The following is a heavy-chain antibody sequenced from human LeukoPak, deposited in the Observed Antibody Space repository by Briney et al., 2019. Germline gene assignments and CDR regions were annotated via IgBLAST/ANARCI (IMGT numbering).Heavy chain of an antibody. CDR1: GYTFTSYD. J-gene: IGHJ6*03. CDR3: ARGLYSSGWYISARSYYYYMDV. D-gene: IGHD6-19*01. CDR2: MNPNSGNT. Sequence: RASVKVSCKASGYTFTSYDINWVRQATGQGLEWMGWMNPNSGNTGYAQKFQGRVTITRSTSISTAYMELSSLRSEDTAVYYCARGLYSSGWYISARSYYYYMDVWGKGTTVTVSS. V-gene: IGHV1-8*03.